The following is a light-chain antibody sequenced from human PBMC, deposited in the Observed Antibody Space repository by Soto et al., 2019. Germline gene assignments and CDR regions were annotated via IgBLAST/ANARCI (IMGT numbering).Light chain of an antibody. CDR1: QSVSTN. Sequence: IVMTQSPATLSVSPGASATLSCRASQSVSTNLAWYQQKPGQVPRVLIYGASTRATEIPARFSGSGSGTEFTLTIDSLQSEDFAVYYCQQYNNWPRTFGQGTKVDIK. CDR2: GAS. V-gene: IGKV3-15*01. CDR3: QQYNNWPRT. J-gene: IGKJ1*01.